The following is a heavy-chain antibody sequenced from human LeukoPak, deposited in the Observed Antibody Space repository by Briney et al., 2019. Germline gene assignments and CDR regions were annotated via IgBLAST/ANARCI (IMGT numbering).Heavy chain of an antibody. CDR3: ARQLLAYCGGDCSD. J-gene: IGHJ4*02. V-gene: IGHV4-31*03. D-gene: IGHD2-21*02. CDR2: IYYSGST. CDR1: GGSISSTSYY. Sequence: SSETLSLTCTVSGGSISSTSYYWGWIRQHPGKGLEWIGYIYYSGSTYYNPSLKSRVTISVDTSKNQFSLKLSSVTAADTAVYYCARQLLAYCGGDCSDWGQGTLVTVSS.